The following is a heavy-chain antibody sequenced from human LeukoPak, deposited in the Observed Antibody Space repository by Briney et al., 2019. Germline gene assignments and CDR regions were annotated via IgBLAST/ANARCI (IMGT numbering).Heavy chain of an antibody. V-gene: IGHV4-61*01. CDR3: ARDRGDYADY. CDR1: GGSISSSSYY. J-gene: IGHJ4*02. Sequence: SETLSLTCTVSGGSISSSSYYWGWIRQPPGKGLEWIGYIYYSGSTNYNPSLKSRVTISVDTSKNQFSLKLSSVTAADTAVYYCARDRGDYADYWGQGTLVTVSS. CDR2: IYYSGST.